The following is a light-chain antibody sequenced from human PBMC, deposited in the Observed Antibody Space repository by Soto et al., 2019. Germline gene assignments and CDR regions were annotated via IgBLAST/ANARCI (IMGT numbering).Light chain of an antibody. V-gene: IGKV3-20*01. CDR3: QQYAVSPET. Sequence: EVVLTQSPAILSLFPGERAALSCRASQGVGSSYLAWYQQKPGQAPRLLIYGASGRARGIPDRFSGSGSGTDFTLTIRGLEPEDFAVYYCQQYAVSPETFCQGTTVE. J-gene: IGKJ1*01. CDR2: GAS. CDR1: QGVGSSY.